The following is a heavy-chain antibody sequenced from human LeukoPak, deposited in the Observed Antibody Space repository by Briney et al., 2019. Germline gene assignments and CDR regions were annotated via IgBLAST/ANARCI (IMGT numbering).Heavy chain of an antibody. D-gene: IGHD2-15*01. CDR1: GGSISSSSYY. CDR3: ARSRGGGEFDY. J-gene: IGHJ4*02. V-gene: IGHV4-39*07. Sequence: PSETLSLTCTVSGGSISSSSYYWGWIRQPPGKGLEWIGSIYYSGSTCYNPSLKSRVTISVDTSKNQFSLKLSSVTAADTAVYYCARSRGGGEFDYWGQGTLVTVSS. CDR2: IYYSGST.